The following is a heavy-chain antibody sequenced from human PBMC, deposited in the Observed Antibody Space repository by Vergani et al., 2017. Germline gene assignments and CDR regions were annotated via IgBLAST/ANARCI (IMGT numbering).Heavy chain of an antibody. J-gene: IGHJ6*02. Sequence: EVQLVESGGGLVKPGGSLRLSCAASGFTFSSYSMNWVRQAPGKGLEWVSSISSSSSYIYYADSVKGRFTISRDNAKNSLYLQMNSLRAEDTAVYYCARDFPLLTGPSGMDVWGQGTTVTVSS. CDR1: GFTFSSYS. V-gene: IGHV3-21*01. D-gene: IGHD3-9*01. CDR3: ARDFPLLTGPSGMDV. CDR2: ISSSSSYI.